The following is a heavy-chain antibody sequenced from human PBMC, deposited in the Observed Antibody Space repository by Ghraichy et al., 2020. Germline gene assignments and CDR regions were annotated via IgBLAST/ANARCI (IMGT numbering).Heavy chain of an antibody. J-gene: IGHJ6*03. D-gene: IGHD6-25*01. CDR3: AKGGLRGSDAYYSYYMGV. Sequence: GGSLRLSCAASGFTFSSFGMNWVRQAPGKGLEWVSAISGGGVSTHYADSVKGRFTIPRDNAKNTLFLLMNSLRADDTAMYYCAKGGLRGSDAYYSYYMGVWGKGTTVTVSS. CDR2: ISGGGVST. V-gene: IGHV3-23*01. CDR1: GFTFSSFG.